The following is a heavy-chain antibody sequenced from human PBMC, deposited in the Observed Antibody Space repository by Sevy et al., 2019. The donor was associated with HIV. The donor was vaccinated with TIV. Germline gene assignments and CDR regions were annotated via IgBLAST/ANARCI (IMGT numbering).Heavy chain of an antibody. CDR1: GISFTTSG. V-gene: IGHV3-30*18. CDR2: ISYHGRDK. CDR3: AKDFTGYNGMDV. Sequence: GGSLRLSCVVSGISFTTSGMLWVRQAPGKGLEWVAVISYHGRDKFYAESVKGRSTISRDNSKNMLYLQMNSLRAEDTAVYYCAKDFTGYNGMDVWGQGTMVTVSS. D-gene: IGHD3-9*01. J-gene: IGHJ6*02.